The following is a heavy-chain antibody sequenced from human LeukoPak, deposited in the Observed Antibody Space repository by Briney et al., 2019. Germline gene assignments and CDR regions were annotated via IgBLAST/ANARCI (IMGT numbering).Heavy chain of an antibody. CDR1: GFIFNSYG. J-gene: IGHJ5*02. Sequence: GGSLRLSCAASGFIFNSYGMHWVRQAPGKGLEWVAFIRYDGSNKYYADSVKGRFTISRDNAKNTLYLQMNSLRAEDTAVYYCARARGLGYGDDVRWFDPWGQGTLVTVSS. CDR2: IRYDGSNK. CDR3: ARARGLGYGDDVRWFDP. V-gene: IGHV3-30*02. D-gene: IGHD4-17*01.